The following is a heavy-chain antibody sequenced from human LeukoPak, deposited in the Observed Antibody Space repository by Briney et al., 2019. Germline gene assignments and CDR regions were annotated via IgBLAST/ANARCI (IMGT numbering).Heavy chain of an antibody. CDR3: AKHRGSSWYDAFDV. D-gene: IGHD6-13*01. CDR2: FSGTGSST. V-gene: IGHV3-23*01. CDR1: GFTFSSYA. Sequence: PGGSLRLSCAASGFTFSSYAMSWVRQAPGKGLEWVSAFSGTGSSTYYADSVKGRFTISRDNSKNTLYLQMNSLRAEDAAVYYCAKHRGSSWYDAFDVCGQGTMVTVSS. J-gene: IGHJ3*01.